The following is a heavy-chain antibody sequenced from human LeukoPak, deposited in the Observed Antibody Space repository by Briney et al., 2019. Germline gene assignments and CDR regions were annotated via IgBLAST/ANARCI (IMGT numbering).Heavy chain of an antibody. Sequence: PGGSLGLSCAASGFTFSSYAMSWVRQAPGKGLEWVSAISGSGGSTYYADSVKGRFTISRDNSKNTLYLQMNSLRAEDTAVYYCAKDSYGSGSRVRYSDYWGQGTLVTVSS. J-gene: IGHJ4*02. V-gene: IGHV3-23*01. CDR3: AKDSYGSGSRVRYSDY. CDR2: ISGSGGST. D-gene: IGHD3-10*01. CDR1: GFTFSSYA.